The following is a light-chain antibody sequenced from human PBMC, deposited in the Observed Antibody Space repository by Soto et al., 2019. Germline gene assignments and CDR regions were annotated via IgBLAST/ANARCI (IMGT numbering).Light chain of an antibody. CDR1: QSFSSN. CDR3: QQRSNWPPKIT. J-gene: IGKJ5*01. Sequence: VMTQSPATLSVSPGERATLSCRASQSFSSNLAWYQQKPGQAPMLLIYGASTRATGIPARFSGSGSGTDFTLTISSLEPEDFAGYYCQQRSNWPPKITFGQGTRLEIK. CDR2: GAS. V-gene: IGKV3-15*01.